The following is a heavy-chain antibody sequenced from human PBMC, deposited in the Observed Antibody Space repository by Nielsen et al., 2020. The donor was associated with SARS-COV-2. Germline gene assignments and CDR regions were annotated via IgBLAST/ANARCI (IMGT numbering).Heavy chain of an antibody. J-gene: IGHJ3*02. V-gene: IGHV1-8*01. CDR2: MNPNNDNT. CDR3: ARRRHDAFDI. CDR1: GYTFTSYD. Sequence: ASVKVSCKASGYTFTSYDINWVRQATGQGLEWMGWMNPNNDNTHYAQKFQGRVTLTTDTSTSTVFMELKSLKFDDTATYYCARRRHDAFDIWGQGTMITVSS.